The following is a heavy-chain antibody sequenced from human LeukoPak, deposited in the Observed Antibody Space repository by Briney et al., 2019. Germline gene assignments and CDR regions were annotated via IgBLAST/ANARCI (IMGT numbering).Heavy chain of an antibody. Sequence: ERSLRLSCAASGFTFSSYGMHWVRQAPGKGLEWVAVISYDGSNKYYADSVKGRFTISRDNSKNTLYLQMNSLRAEDTAVYYCAKDRPTVTNTLDYWGQGTLVTVSS. CDR1: GFTFSSYG. CDR3: AKDRPTVTNTLDY. V-gene: IGHV3-30*18. J-gene: IGHJ4*02. D-gene: IGHD4-17*01. CDR2: ISYDGSNK.